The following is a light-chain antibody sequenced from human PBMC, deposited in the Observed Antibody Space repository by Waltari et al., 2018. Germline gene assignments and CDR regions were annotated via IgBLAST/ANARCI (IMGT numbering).Light chain of an antibody. CDR3: QVWDSTSDHVV. CDR2: DDS. V-gene: IGLV3-21*02. J-gene: IGLJ2*01. Sequence: YVLTQPPSVSVAPRQTAKITCGGANIEDQRVNWDKQRPGQAPVLVVYDDSDRPSGIPERFSGSNSGKATLTISRVEAGDEADYYCQVWDSTSDHVVFGGGTKLTVL. CDR1: NIEDQR.